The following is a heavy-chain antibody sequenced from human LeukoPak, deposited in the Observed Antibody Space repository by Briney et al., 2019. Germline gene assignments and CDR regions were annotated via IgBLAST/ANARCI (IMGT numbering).Heavy chain of an antibody. J-gene: IGHJ4*02. CDR3: ARLGGVVITTFDY. Sequence: GGSLRLSCAASGFTFSSYAMNWVRQAPGKGLEWVSSFGTRSTSIYYARSVTGRFIISRDNAKNSLYLQMNSLRAEDTAVYYCARLGGVVITTFDYWGQGTLVTVSS. D-gene: IGHD3-3*01. V-gene: IGHV3-21*01. CDR2: FGTRSTSI. CDR1: GFTFSSYA.